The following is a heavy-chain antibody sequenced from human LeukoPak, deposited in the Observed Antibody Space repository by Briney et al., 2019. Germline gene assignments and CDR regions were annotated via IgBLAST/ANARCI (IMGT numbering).Heavy chain of an antibody. V-gene: IGHV3-30-3*01. CDR1: GFTFSSYA. D-gene: IGHD1-26*01. CDR3: ARDEDGSYFDY. Sequence: GGSLGLSCAASGFTFSSYAMHWVRQAPGKGLEWVAVISYDGSNKYYADSVKGRFTISRDNSKNTLYLQMNSLRAEDTAVYYCARDEDGSYFDYWGQGTLVTVSS. J-gene: IGHJ4*02. CDR2: ISYDGSNK.